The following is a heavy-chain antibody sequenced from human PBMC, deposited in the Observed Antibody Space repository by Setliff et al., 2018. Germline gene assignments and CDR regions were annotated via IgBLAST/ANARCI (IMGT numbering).Heavy chain of an antibody. V-gene: IGHV4-59*12. J-gene: IGHJ4*02. CDR2: VYYSGTA. D-gene: IGHD3-10*01. CDR1: GGSFNTYY. CDR3: ARDVGGEGYFDS. Sequence: SETLSLTCTVSGGSFNTYYWSWIRQTPGKGLEWIGFVYYSGTATYNPSLKSRVTMSVDTSKNQFSLKLSAVTAADTAVYYCARDVGGEGYFDSWGQGTLVTSPQ.